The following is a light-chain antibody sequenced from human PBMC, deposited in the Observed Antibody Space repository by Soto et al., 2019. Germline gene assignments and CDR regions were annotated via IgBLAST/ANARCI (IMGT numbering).Light chain of an antibody. V-gene: IGLV1-44*01. J-gene: IGLJ2*01. CDR1: SSNIGSNT. CDR2: SNN. CDR3: AAWDDSLNGPHVV. Sequence: QSVLTQPPSASGTPGQRVTISCSGSSSNIGSNTVNWYQQLPGTAPKLLIYSNNQRPSGVPDRFSGSKSGTSASLAISGLQSEDEADYYCAAWDDSLNGPHVVFVGGTKLTVL.